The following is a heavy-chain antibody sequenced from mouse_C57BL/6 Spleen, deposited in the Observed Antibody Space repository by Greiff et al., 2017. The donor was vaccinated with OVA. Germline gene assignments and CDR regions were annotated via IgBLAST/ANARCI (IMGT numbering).Heavy chain of an antibody. CDR3: ARGLRPLAY. Sequence: EVKLVESGPELVKPGASVKMSCKASGYTFTDYNMHWVKQSHGKSLEWIGYINPNNGGTSYNQKFKGKATLTVNKSSSTAYMELRSLTSEDSAVYYCARGLRPLAYWGQGTLVTVSA. CDR2: INPNNGGT. V-gene: IGHV1-22*01. J-gene: IGHJ3*01. CDR1: GYTFTDYN. D-gene: IGHD2-4*01.